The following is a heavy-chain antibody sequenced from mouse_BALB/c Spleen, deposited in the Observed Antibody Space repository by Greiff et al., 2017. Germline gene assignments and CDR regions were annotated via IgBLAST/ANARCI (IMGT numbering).Heavy chain of an antibody. CDR1: GYTFTSYY. CDR3: TRRSGLGLWYFDV. Sequence: QVHVKQSGAELVKPGASVKLSCKASGYTFTSYYMYWVKQRPGQGLEWIGEINPSNGGTNFNEKFKSKATLTVDKSSSTAYMQLSSLTSEDSAVYYCTRRSGLGLWYFDVWGAGTTVTVSS. V-gene: IGHV1S81*02. J-gene: IGHJ1*01. CDR2: INPSNGGT. D-gene: IGHD4-1*01.